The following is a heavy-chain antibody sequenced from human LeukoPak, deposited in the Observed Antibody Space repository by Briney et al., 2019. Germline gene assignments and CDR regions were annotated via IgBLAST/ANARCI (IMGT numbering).Heavy chain of an antibody. J-gene: IGHJ4*02. CDR2: INPNSGGT. D-gene: IGHD3-22*01. CDR3: ARDGEYDSSGYYSVGDY. V-gene: IGHV1-2*02. Sequence: ASVKVSCKASGYTFTGYYMHWVRQAPGQGLEWMGWINPNSGGTNYAQKFQGRVTMTRDTSISTAYMELSRLRPDDTAVYYCARDGEYDSSGYYSVGDYWGQGTLVTVSS. CDR1: GYTFTGYY.